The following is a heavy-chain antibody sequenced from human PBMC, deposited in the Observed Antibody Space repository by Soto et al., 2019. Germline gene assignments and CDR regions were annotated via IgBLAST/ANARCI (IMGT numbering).Heavy chain of an antibody. J-gene: IGHJ6*04. Sequence: QVQLVESGGGVVQPGRSLRLSCAASGFTFSSYGMHWVRQAPGKGLEWVADIWYDGSNKYYADSVKGRFTISRDNSKNTLFLRMNSLRAEDTAVYYCSSSDVWGKGTTVTVSS. V-gene: IGHV3-33*01. CDR1: GFTFSSYG. CDR2: IWYDGSNK. CDR3: SSSDV.